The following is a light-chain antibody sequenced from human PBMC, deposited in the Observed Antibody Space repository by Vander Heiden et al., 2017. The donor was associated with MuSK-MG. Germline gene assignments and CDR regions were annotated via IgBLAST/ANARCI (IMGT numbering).Light chain of an antibody. V-gene: IGLV2-23*02. J-gene: IGLJ2*01. CDR3: CSYAGSGTLV. CDR1: SSDVGSYNL. Sequence: HSALTQPAYMSESPGQSITISCTGTSSDVGSYNLVSWYQQYPGKAPKLIIYEVFKRPSGISNRFSGSKSGNTASLTISGLQAEDEADYHCCSYAGSGTLVFGGGTKLAGL. CDR2: EVF.